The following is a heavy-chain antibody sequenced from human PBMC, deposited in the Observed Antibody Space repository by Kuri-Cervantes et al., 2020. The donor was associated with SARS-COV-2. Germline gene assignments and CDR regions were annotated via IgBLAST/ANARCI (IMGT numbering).Heavy chain of an antibody. J-gene: IGHJ4*02. CDR1: GFTFNFYS. CDR2: ISNDGSNK. Sequence: GGSLRLSCVGSGFTFNFYSLHWVRQAPGKGLEWVAVISNDGSNKYYTDSVQGRFTISRDDAKNTLYLQMNSLRAEDTAVYYCARGYCSSTSCFEWGQGTLVTVSS. D-gene: IGHD2-2*01. V-gene: IGHV3-30-3*01. CDR3: ARGYCSSTSCFE.